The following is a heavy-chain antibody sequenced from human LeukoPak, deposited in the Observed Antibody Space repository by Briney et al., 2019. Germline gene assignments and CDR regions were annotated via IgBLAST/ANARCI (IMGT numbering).Heavy chain of an antibody. CDR1: GDTFSMYT. V-gene: IGHV1-69*04. CDR2: IIPIPGIA. D-gene: IGHD2-15*01. Sequence: ASVKVSCKASGDTFSMYTFSWVRQAPGQGLEWMGRIIPIPGIANYPQKFQGRVTITADILTSTTYMELSSLRSDDTAVYYCARDHCSGGTCLGGHWGQGTLVTVSS. J-gene: IGHJ4*02. CDR3: ARDHCSGGTCLGGH.